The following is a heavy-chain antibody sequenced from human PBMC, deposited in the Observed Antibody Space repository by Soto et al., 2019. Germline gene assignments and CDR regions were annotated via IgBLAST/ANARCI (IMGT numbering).Heavy chain of an antibody. D-gene: IGHD6-19*01. CDR1: GYTFTGYY. Sequence: ASVKVSCKASGYTFTGYYMHWVRQAPGQGLEWMGWINPNSGGTNYAQKFQGWVTMTRDTSISTAYMELSRLRSDDTAVYYCARQDPRQWLYAFDIWGQGTMGTVSS. CDR2: INPNSGGT. J-gene: IGHJ3*02. CDR3: ARQDPRQWLYAFDI. V-gene: IGHV1-2*04.